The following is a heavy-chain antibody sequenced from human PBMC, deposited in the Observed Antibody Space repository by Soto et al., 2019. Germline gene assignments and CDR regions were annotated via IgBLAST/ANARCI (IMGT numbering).Heavy chain of an antibody. V-gene: IGHV4-31*03. D-gene: IGHD2-2*01. Sequence: SETLSLTCTVSGGSISSGGYYWSWIRQHPGKGLEWIGYIYYSGSTYYNPSLKSRVTISVDTSKNQFSLKLSSVTAADTAVYYCARGMRYCSSTSCYAGGYYYYYYMDVWGKGTTVTVSS. CDR1: GGSISSGGYY. CDR2: IYYSGST. J-gene: IGHJ6*03. CDR3: ARGMRYCSSTSCYAGGYYYYYYMDV.